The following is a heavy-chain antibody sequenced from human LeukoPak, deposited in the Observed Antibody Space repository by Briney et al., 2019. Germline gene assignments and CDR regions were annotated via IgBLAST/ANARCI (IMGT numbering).Heavy chain of an antibody. V-gene: IGHV1-18*01. Sequence: ASVKVSCKASGYTFTSYGIGWVRQAPGQGLEWMGWISAYNGNTNYAQKLQGRVTMTTDTSTSTAYMELRSLRSDDTAVYYCASSGHRLNWFDPWGQGTLVTVSS. CDR2: ISAYNGNT. CDR3: ASSGHRLNWFDP. J-gene: IGHJ5*02. CDR1: GYTFTSYG. D-gene: IGHD5-12*01.